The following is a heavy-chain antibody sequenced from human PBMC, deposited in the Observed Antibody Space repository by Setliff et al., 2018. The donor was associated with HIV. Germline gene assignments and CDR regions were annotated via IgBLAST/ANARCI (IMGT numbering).Heavy chain of an antibody. V-gene: IGHV4-61*01. D-gene: IGHD3-22*01. CDR3: ARDRLTSYFDY. J-gene: IGHJ4*02. CDR2: IHYTGST. Sequence: NPSETLSLTCSVSGGSVSSVNYYWSWIRQPPGKGLEWIGYIHYTGSTTYNPSLKSRVTISVDTSKNQFSLKLSSVTAADTAVYYCARDRLTSYFDYWGQGILVTVSS. CDR1: GGSVSSVNYY.